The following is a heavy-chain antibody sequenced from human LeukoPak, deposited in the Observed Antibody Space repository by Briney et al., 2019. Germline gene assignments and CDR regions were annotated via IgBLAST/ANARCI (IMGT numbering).Heavy chain of an antibody. V-gene: IGHV4-31*03. D-gene: IGHD5-18*01. CDR3: AVGYSYGFHQVDAFDI. CDR1: GGSISRGGYY. CDR2: IYYSGST. Sequence: SQTLSLTRTFSGGSISRGGYYWSWIRHHPGKGPEWIGYIYYSGSTYYNPSLKSRVTISVEASKNQFSLKLRSVTAADTAVYYCAVGYSYGFHQVDAFDIWGQGTMVTVSS. J-gene: IGHJ3*02.